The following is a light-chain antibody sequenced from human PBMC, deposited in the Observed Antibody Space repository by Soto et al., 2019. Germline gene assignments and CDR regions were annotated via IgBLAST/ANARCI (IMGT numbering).Light chain of an antibody. Sequence: QSALTQPASVSGSPGQSITISCTGTSSDVGGSNYVSWYQHHPGKAPKLMIYEVSNRPSGVSNRFSGSKSGNTASLTISGLQAEDEADYYCSSYTRSSTLYVFGTGTKVTVL. J-gene: IGLJ1*01. CDR2: EVS. CDR3: SSYTRSSTLYV. V-gene: IGLV2-14*01. CDR1: SSDVGGSNY.